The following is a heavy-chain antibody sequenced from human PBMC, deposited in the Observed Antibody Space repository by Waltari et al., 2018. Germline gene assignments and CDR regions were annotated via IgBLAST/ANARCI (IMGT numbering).Heavy chain of an antibody. V-gene: IGHV3-74*01. Sequence: EEQLVESGGGLIQPGESLRVSCVVSGFTFSRSWMNWVRQAPGKGLVWVARRNRNWRDTSYADSVKGRFTISRDNAKNTVYLQMKSLRAEDTAVYYCARVARKTYSSPVPGRDYYYGMDVWGLGTTVTVSS. D-gene: IGHD6-13*01. J-gene: IGHJ6*02. CDR3: ARVARKTYSSPVPGRDYYYGMDV. CDR1: GFTFSRSW. CDR2: RNRNWRDT.